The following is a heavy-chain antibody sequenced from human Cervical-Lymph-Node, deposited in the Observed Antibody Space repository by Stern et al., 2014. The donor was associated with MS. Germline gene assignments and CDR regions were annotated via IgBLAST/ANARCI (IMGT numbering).Heavy chain of an antibody. Sequence: QVQLVQSGAEVKTPGSSVRVSCKGSGGTVRRYVISWVRQTPGQGLEWMGGIIPRCGTTTYAQQFQGRVTISADKSTSTAYMELSRLRSEDAAVYYCARVDEWDCYGLTCHWIYWGQGTLVTVSS. D-gene: IGHD1-26*01. V-gene: IGHV1-69*06. J-gene: IGHJ4*02. CDR2: IIPRCGTT. CDR3: ARVDEWDCYGLTCHWIY. CDR1: GGTVRRYV.